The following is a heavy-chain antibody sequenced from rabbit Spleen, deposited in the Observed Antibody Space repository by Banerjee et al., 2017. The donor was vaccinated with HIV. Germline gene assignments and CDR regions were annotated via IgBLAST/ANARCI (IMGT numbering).Heavy chain of an antibody. CDR3: ARETSSGWGIVSFYFSL. V-gene: IGHV1S40*01. J-gene: IGHJ4*01. D-gene: IGHD4-1*01. CDR1: GFSFSGSYQ. CDR2: IDTNNGDT. Sequence: QSLEESGGGLVQPEGSLALTCKASGFSFSGSYQMCWVRQAPGKGLEWIACIDTNNGDTDYANWPKGRFTISKTSSTTVTLQMTSLTAADMATYFCARETSSGWGIVSFYFSLWGPGTLVTVS.